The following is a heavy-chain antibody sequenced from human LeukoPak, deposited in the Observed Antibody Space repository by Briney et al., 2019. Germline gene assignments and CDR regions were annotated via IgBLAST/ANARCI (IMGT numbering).Heavy chain of an antibody. J-gene: IGHJ6*02. CDR3: ARGQHYYYGMDV. V-gene: IGHV6-1*01. CDR2: TYYTSKWFN. D-gene: IGHD1-1*01. Sequence: SQTLSLTCAISGDSVSRNSAAWNWIRQSPSRGLEWLGRTYYTSKWFNNYAISVKSRITINPDTSKNRFSLQLNSVTSEDTAVYYCARGQHYYYGMDVWGQGTTVTVSS. CDR1: GDSVSRNSAA.